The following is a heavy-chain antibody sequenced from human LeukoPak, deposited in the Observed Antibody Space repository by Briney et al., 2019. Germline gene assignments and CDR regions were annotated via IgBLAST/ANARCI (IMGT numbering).Heavy chain of an antibody. J-gene: IGHJ6*03. CDR2: ISSSGSTI. V-gene: IGHV3-48*03. CDR3: ARDRRGYSYGYHERTYYYMDV. CDR1: GFTFSSYE. Sequence: PGGSLRLSCAASGFTFSSYEMNWVRQAPGKGLEWVSYISSSGSTIYYADSVKGRFTISRDNAKNSLYLQMNSLRAEDTAVYYCARDRRGYSYGYHERTYYYMDVWGKGTTVTISS. D-gene: IGHD5-18*01.